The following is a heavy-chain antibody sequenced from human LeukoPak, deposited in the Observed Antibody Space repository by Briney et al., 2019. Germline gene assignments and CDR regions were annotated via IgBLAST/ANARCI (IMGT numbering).Heavy chain of an antibody. CDR2: INPNSGGT. J-gene: IGHJ3*02. CDR3: ARGIRSSSSSNDAFDI. Sequence: GASVTVSCKASGYTFTGYYMHWVRQAPGQGLEWMGWINPNSGGTNYAQKFQGRVTMTRDTSISTAYMEPSRLRSDDTAVYYCARGIRSSSSSNDAFDIWGQGTMVTVSS. V-gene: IGHV1-2*02. CDR1: GYTFTGYY. D-gene: IGHD6-6*01.